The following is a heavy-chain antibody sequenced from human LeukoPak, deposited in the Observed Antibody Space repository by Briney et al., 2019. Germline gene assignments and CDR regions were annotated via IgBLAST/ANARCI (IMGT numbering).Heavy chain of an antibody. CDR1: GFTFSSYD. D-gene: IGHD4-23*01. CDR2: IGTAGDT. V-gene: IGHV3-13*04. CDR3: ARSYGGNYDY. J-gene: IGHJ4*02. Sequence: PGGSLRVSCAASGFTFSSYDMHWVRQATGKGLEWVSAIGTAGDTYYPGSVKGRFTISRENAKSSLYLQMNSLRAGDTAVYYCARSYGGNYDYWGQGTLVTVSS.